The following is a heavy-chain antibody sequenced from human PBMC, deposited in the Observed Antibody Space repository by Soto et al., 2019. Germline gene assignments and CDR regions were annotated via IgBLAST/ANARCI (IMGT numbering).Heavy chain of an antibody. D-gene: IGHD6-13*01. CDR3: ARDLASSSWYLHY. V-gene: IGHV3-33*01. J-gene: IGHJ4*02. CDR2: IWYDGSNK. CDR1: GFTFSSYG. Sequence: PGGSLRLSCAASGFTFSSYGMHWVRQAPGKGLEWVAVIWYDGSNKYYADSVKGRFTISRDNSKNTLYLQMNSLRAEDTAVYYCARDLASSSWYLHYWGPGTLVTVSS.